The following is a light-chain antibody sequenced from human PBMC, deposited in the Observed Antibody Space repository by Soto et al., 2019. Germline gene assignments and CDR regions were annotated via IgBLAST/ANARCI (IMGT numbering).Light chain of an antibody. CDR1: SSDVGGYNY. Sequence: QSALTQPPSASGSPGQSVTISCTGTSSDVGGYNYVSWYQQHTGKAPKLMIYGVSKRPSGVPDRFSGSKSGNTASLTVSGLQDEDEADYYCSSYAGSNNYVFGTGTKLTVL. V-gene: IGLV2-8*01. CDR3: SSYAGSNNYV. CDR2: GVS. J-gene: IGLJ1*01.